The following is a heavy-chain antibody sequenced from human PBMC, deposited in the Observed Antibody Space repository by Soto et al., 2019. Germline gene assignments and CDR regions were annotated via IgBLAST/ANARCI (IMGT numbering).Heavy chain of an antibody. V-gene: IGHV3-30*18. CDR2: ISYDGSNK. Sequence: GGSLRLSCAASGGTFISYGMHWVRQAPGKGLEWVAVISYDGSNKYYADSVKGRFTISRDNPKNTLYLQMNSLRAEDTAVYYCAKEAGDAFDIWGQGTMVTVSS. CDR1: GGTFISYG. CDR3: AKEAGDAFDI. J-gene: IGHJ3*02. D-gene: IGHD6-19*01.